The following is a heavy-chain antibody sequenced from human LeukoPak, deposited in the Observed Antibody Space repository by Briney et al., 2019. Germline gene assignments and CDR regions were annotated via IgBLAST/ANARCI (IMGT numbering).Heavy chain of an antibody. V-gene: IGHV4-59*01. CDR3: ARQAAGWFDP. CDR2: IYYTGST. J-gene: IGHJ5*02. Sequence: SETLSVTCTVSGGSISSYYWSGIRQPPGKGLEWIWYIYYTGSTNYNPSLTSRVTISVDTSKNQFSLKLSSVPAADTAVYYCARQAAGWFDPWGQGTLVTVSS. D-gene: IGHD2-15*01. CDR1: GGSISSYY.